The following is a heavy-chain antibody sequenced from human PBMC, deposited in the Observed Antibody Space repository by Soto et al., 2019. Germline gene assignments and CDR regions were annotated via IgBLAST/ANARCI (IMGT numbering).Heavy chain of an antibody. J-gene: IGHJ6*02. CDR1: GGTFISYA. D-gene: IGHD3-22*01. V-gene: IGHV1-69*06. CDR3: ARDLHYYDSSGYYQGGDYYYYGMDV. Sequence: SVKVSCKASGGTFISYAISWVRQAPGQGLEWMGGIIPIFGTANYAQKFQGRVTITADKSTSTAYMELSSLRSEDTAVYYCARDLHYYDSSGYYQGGDYYYYGMDVWGQGTTVTVSS. CDR2: IIPIFGTA.